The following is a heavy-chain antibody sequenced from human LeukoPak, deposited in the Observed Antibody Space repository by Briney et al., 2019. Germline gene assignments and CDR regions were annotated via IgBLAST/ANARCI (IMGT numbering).Heavy chain of an antibody. V-gene: IGHV3-23*01. CDR3: AKWGDYDVFTGYYDADY. CDR2: ITGSGGST. Sequence: GGSLRLSCAASGFTFSNYAMSWGRQAPGKGLEWVSAITGSGGSTYYANSVKGRFTISRDNSKNTLYLQMNSLRAEDTAIYSCAKWGDYDVFTGYYDADYWGQGTLVTVSS. CDR1: GFTFSNYA. J-gene: IGHJ4*02. D-gene: IGHD3-9*01.